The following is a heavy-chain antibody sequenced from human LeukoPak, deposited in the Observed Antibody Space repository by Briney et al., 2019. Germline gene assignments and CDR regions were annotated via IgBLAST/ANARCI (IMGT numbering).Heavy chain of an antibody. Sequence: GGSLRLSCAASGFTFSSYAMTWVRQAPGKGLEWVSLISVIGGSTYYADSVKGRFTISRDNSKNTLFLQMNSLRAEDTAVYYCARDRGIFGVWGSYRPLDYWGQGTLVTVSS. D-gene: IGHD3-16*02. CDR2: ISVIGGST. CDR1: GFTFSSYA. J-gene: IGHJ4*02. V-gene: IGHV3-23*01. CDR3: ARDRGIFGVWGSYRPLDY.